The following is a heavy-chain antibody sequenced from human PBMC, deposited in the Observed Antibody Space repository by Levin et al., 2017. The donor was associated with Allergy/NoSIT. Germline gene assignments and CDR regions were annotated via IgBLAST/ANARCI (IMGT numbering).Heavy chain of an antibody. J-gene: IGHJ1*01. D-gene: IGHD2-15*01. Sequence: GESLKISCAASGFTFSSYSMNWVRQAPGKGLEWVSYISSSSSTIYYADSVKGRFTISRDNAKNSLYLQMNSLRAEDTAVYYCARDGPRCSGGSCYAEYFQHWGQGTLVTVSS. CDR3: ARDGPRCSGGSCYAEYFQH. CDR2: ISSSSSTI. V-gene: IGHV3-48*01. CDR1: GFTFSSYS.